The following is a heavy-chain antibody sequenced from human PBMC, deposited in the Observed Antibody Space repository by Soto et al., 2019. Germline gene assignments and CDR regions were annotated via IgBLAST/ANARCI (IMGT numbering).Heavy chain of an antibody. CDR3: ARGGRWLQYWYFDL. V-gene: IGHV4-31*03. J-gene: IGHJ2*01. CDR1: GGSISSGGYY. CDR2: IYYSGST. D-gene: IGHD3-16*01. Sequence: PSETLSLTCTVSGGSISSGGYYWSWIRQHPGKGLEWIGYIYYSGSTYYNPSLKSRVSISVDTSKNQFSLKLSSVTAADTAVYYCARGGRWLQYWYFDLWGRGTLVTVS.